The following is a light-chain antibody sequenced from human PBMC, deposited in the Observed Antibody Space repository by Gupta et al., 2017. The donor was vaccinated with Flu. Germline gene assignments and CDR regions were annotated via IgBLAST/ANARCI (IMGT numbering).Light chain of an antibody. J-gene: IGLJ2*01. CDR3: QSYDVTQPLV. V-gene: IGLV6-57*01. CDR2: ADN. Sequence: AHDYVQWYPPLPGSSPTTVSSADNQRPSCVPARFAGSTDSSSNSASLTISGLQTEYQADYHCQSYDVTQPLVFGGGTKLTDL. CDR1: AHDY.